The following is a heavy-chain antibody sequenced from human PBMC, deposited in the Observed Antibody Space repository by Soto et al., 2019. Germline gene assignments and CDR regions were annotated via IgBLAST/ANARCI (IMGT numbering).Heavy chain of an antibody. CDR3: AKSPRLVEGSYFDY. CDR1: GFTFSSYG. CDR2: ISYDGSDK. Sequence: QVQLVESGGGVVQPGRSLRLSCAASGFTFSSYGMHWVRQAPGKGLEWVAVISYDGSDKYYADSVKGRFTISRDNSKNTMYLQMNSLGAEDTAVYYCAKSPRLVEGSYFDYWGQGTLVTVSS. D-gene: IGHD3-9*01. V-gene: IGHV3-30*18. J-gene: IGHJ4*02.